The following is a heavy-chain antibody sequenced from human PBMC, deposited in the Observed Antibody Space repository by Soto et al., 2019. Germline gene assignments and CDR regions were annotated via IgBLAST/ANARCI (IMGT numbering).Heavy chain of an antibody. V-gene: IGHV4-30-4*01. CDR3: ARDRSSSVDAFDI. CDR2: IYCSGST. Sequence: TLSLTCTVSGGSISSGDYYWSWIRQPPGKGLEWIGYIYCSGSTYYNPSLKSRVTISVDTSKNQFSLKLSSVTAADTAVYYCARDRSSSVDAFDIWGQGTMVTVSS. J-gene: IGHJ3*02. CDR1: GGSISSGDYY.